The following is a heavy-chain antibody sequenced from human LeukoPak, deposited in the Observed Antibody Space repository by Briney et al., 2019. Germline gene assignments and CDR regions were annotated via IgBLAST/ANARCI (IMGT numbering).Heavy chain of an antibody. Sequence: ASVKVSCKASGYTFTAYYLHWVRQAPGQGLEWMGWISPNSGATSYAQSFQGRVTMTRDTSISTVYLEVRGLRSDDTAVYYCARDGVYSTNFDAFDIWGQGTMVTVSS. CDR1: GYTFTAYY. CDR2: ISPNSGAT. D-gene: IGHD6-13*01. V-gene: IGHV1-2*02. J-gene: IGHJ3*02. CDR3: ARDGVYSTNFDAFDI.